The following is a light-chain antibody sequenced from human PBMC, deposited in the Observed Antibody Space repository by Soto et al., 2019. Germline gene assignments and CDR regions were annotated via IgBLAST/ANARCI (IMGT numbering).Light chain of an antibody. CDR3: QQRHMWPIT. J-gene: IGKJ5*01. V-gene: IGKV3-11*01. CDR2: DAS. CDR1: QSVTIK. Sequence: EVVLTQSPATLSLSPGERATLSCRASQSVTIKLAWYQQKPGQAPRLLIYDASTRATGVPARFSGSGSGTDFTLTISSLEPEDFAVYYCQQRHMWPITFGQGTRLEI.